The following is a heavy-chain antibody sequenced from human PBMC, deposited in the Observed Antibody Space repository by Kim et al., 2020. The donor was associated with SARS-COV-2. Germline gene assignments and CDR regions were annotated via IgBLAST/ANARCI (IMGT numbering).Heavy chain of an antibody. V-gene: IGHV3-73*01. D-gene: IGHD6-13*01. Sequence: GGSLKLSCAASGFTFSDSAMYWVRQASGKGLEWVGRIRSKANSYATAYAASVKGRFTISRDDSKNTAYLQMNSLKAEDTAIYYCTRVPPYSNSWWDAFDISGPGTMVTVSS. CDR2: IRSKANSYAT. CDR3: TRVPPYSNSWWDAFDI. J-gene: IGHJ3*02. CDR1: GFTFSDSA.